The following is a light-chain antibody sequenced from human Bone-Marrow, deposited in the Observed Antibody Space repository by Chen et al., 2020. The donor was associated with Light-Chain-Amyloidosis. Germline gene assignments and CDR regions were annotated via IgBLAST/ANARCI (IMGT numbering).Light chain of an antibody. J-gene: IGLJ3*02. CDR1: NIGSTR. Sequence: SYVLTQPSSVSAAPGQTATIACGGNNIGSTRVHWYQQTPGQAPLLVVYDDSDRPSGIPERLSGSNSGNTATLTISRVEAGDEADYYCQVWDRSSDRPVFGGGTKPTVL. V-gene: IGLV3-21*02. CDR3: QVWDRSSDRPV. CDR2: DDS.